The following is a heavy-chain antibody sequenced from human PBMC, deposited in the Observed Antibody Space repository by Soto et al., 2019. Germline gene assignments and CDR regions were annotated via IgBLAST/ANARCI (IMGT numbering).Heavy chain of an antibody. Sequence: GGSLRPSCVVSGFMFSDHAMNWVRQAPGKGPEWISRIDESGGTTSYADSVKGRFTISRDNTRDSLYLHMSNLRAEDTAIYYCARDRSLNFAVPPYGMDVWGPGTTVTVSS. V-gene: IGHV3-48*03. CDR2: IDESGGTT. CDR1: GFMFSDHA. J-gene: IGHJ6*02. D-gene: IGHD3-3*01. CDR3: ARDRSLNFAVPPYGMDV.